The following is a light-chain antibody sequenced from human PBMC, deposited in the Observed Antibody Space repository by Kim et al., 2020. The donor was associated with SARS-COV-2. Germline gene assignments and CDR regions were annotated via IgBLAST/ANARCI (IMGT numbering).Light chain of an antibody. CDR3: QSRDSGGNVV. Sequence: SYELTQDPAVSVASRQTVRITCHGDNLGSYYVTWYQQRPRQAPVLVIYGRNNRPSGIPERVSGSNSGNTASLTITGAQAEDEADFYCQSRDSGGNVVFGG. V-gene: IGLV3-19*01. J-gene: IGLJ2*01. CDR2: GRN. CDR1: NLGSYY.